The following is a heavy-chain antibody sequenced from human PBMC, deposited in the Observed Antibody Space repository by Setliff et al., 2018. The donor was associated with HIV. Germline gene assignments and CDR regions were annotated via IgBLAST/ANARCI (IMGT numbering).Heavy chain of an antibody. CDR3: VRGSGYCYFDN. D-gene: IGHD3-22*01. J-gene: IGHJ4*02. CDR1: GFTFSSYW. V-gene: IGHV3-74*01. CDR2: MNTDGSST. Sequence: GGSLRLSCAASGFTFSSYWMHWVRQAPGKGLVWVFGMNTDGSSTRYADSVKGRFTISRDNAKNMLYLQMNSLSADDTAVYYCVRGSGYCYFDNWGQGALVTVSS.